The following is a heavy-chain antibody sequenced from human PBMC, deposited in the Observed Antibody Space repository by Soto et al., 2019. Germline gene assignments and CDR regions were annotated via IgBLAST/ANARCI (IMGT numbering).Heavy chain of an antibody. D-gene: IGHD6-13*01. V-gene: IGHV3-30*18. CDR2: ISYDGSNK. CDR1: GFTFSSSG. J-gene: IGHJ5*02. Sequence: QVQLVESGGGVVQPGRSLRLSCAASGFTFSSSGMHWVRQAPGKGLEWVAVISYDGSNKYYADSVKGRFTISRDNSKNTLYLQMNSLRAEDTAVYYCAKASIAAAGGNTWGQGTLVTVSS. CDR3: AKASIAAAGGNT.